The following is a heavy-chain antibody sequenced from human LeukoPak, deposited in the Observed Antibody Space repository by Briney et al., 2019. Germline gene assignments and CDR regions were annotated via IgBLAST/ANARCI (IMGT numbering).Heavy chain of an antibody. Sequence: GGSLRLSCAASGFTFSSYSMNWVRQAPGKGLEWVSSISSSSSYIYYADSVKGRFTISRDNAKNSLYLQMNSLRAEDTAVYYCARDRRSGGTSFDYWGQGTLVTVSS. CDR1: GFTFSSYS. J-gene: IGHJ4*02. CDR2: ISSSSSYI. D-gene: IGHD2-15*01. V-gene: IGHV3-21*01. CDR3: ARDRRSGGTSFDY.